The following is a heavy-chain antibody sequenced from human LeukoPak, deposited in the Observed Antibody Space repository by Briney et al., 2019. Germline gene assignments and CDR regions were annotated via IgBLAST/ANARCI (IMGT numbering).Heavy chain of an antibody. Sequence: SGTLSLTCAVSGVSISSSNWWSWVRQPPGKGLEWIGEIYHSGSTNYNPSLKSRVTISVDKSKNQFSLKLSSVTAADTAVYYCARVAFGEVNGMDVWGQGTTVTVSS. CDR2: IYHSGST. V-gene: IGHV4-4*02. CDR3: ARVAFGEVNGMDV. CDR1: GVSISSSNW. D-gene: IGHD3-10*01. J-gene: IGHJ6*02.